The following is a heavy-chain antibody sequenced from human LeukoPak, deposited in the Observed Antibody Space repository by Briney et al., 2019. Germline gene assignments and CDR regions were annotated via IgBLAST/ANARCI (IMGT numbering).Heavy chain of an antibody. CDR3: AREMATMGGAFDI. V-gene: IGHV3-30-3*01. J-gene: IGHJ3*02. Sequence: GRSLRLSCAASGFTFSSYAMHWVRQAPGKGLEWVAVISYDGSNKYYADSVKGRFTISRDNSKNTLYLQMNSLRAEDTAVYYCAREMATMGGAFDIWGQGTMVTVSS. CDR2: ISYDGSNK. CDR1: GFTFSSYA. D-gene: IGHD5-24*01.